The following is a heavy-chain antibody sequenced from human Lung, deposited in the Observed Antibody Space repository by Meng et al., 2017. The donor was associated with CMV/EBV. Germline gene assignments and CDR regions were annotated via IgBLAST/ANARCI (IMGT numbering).Heavy chain of an antibody. CDR1: GLXFSTYA. D-gene: IGHD3-3*01. CDR3: ARSSNIYFGSEWYGPFGRHFYGLGV. Sequence: GGSXRLXCVASGLXFSTYAVHWVRQAPDKGLEWVAVISFDGTNKYYGDAGKGRFTVSRDNSQNTLYLQMNSLRTEDTAMYYCARSSNIYFGSEWYGPFGRHFYGLGVWXRGTXVTVSS. CDR2: ISFDGTNK. J-gene: IGHJ6*02. V-gene: IGHV3-30*01.